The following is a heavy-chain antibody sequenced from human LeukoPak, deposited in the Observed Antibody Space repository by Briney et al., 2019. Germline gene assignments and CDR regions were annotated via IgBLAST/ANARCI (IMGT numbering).Heavy chain of an antibody. J-gene: IGHJ4*02. CDR2: IYTSGST. D-gene: IGHD1-26*01. CDR3: ARGGRIVGATTLFDY. CDR1: GGSITIYY. V-gene: IGHV4-4*07. Sequence: KTSETLSLTCTVSGGSITIYYWSWIRQPAGKGLEWIGHIYTSGSTNYNPSPKSRVTMSVDTSKNQFSLKLSSVTAADTAVYYCARGGRIVGATTLFDYWGQGTLVTVSS.